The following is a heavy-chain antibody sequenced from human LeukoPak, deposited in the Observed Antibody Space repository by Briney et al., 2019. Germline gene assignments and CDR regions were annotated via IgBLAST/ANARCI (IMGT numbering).Heavy chain of an antibody. D-gene: IGHD3-22*01. J-gene: IGHJ4*02. CDR3: AIMHPYYDGSGYWVQ. V-gene: IGHV3-23*01. Sequence: GGSLRLSCAASGFYFSSYAMSWVRQAPGKGLEWVSGISTSGGSTSYADSVKGRFTISRDNPRNTLYMQMNSLRAEDTALYYCAIMHPYYDGSGYWVQWGQGTLVTVSS. CDR1: GFYFSSYA. CDR2: ISTSGGST.